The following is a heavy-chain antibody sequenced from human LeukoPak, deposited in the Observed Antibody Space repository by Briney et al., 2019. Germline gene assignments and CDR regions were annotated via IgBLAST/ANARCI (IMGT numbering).Heavy chain of an antibody. V-gene: IGHV3-21*01. Sequence: PGGSLRLSCAASGFTFSSYSMNWVRQAPGKGLEWVSSISSSSSYIYYADSVKGRFTISRDNAKNSLYLQMNSLRAEDTAVYYCARDRYSGYDLFDYWGQGTLVTVSS. J-gene: IGHJ4*02. CDR2: ISSSSSYI. CDR1: GFTFSSYS. D-gene: IGHD5-12*01. CDR3: ARDRYSGYDLFDY.